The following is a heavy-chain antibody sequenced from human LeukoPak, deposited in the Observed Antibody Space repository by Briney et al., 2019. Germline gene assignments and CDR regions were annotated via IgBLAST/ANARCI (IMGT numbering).Heavy chain of an antibody. Sequence: PGGSLRLSCAASGFIFSSYGMHWVRQAPGKGLEWVSVTYTGGNSYYADSVKGRFIISRDISKNTLYLQMNSLRAEDSALYYCARGGRGSAAVVAPRSFDIWGQGTMVTVSS. CDR3: ARGGRGSAAVVAPRSFDI. CDR2: TYTGGNS. CDR1: GFIFSSYG. D-gene: IGHD3-22*01. V-gene: IGHV3-53*01. J-gene: IGHJ3*02.